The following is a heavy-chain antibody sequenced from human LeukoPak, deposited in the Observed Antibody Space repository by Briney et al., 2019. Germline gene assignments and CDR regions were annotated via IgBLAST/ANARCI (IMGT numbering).Heavy chain of an antibody. J-gene: IGHJ4*02. CDR1: SGSFSGYY. D-gene: IGHD3-3*01. Sequence: SETLSLTCAVYSGSFSGYYWSWIRQAPGKGLEWIGEINHSGSTYYNPSLKSRVTISVDTSKNQFSLKLSSVTAADTAVYYCARGRFLEWLSYYFDYWGQGTLVTVSS. CDR2: INHSGST. CDR3: ARGRFLEWLSYYFDY. V-gene: IGHV4-34*01.